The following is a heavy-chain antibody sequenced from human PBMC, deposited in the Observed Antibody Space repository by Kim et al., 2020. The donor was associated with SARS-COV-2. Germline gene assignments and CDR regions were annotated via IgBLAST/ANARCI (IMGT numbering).Heavy chain of an antibody. D-gene: IGHD1-26*01. Sequence: ASVKVSCKASGYTFTSYGISWVRQAPGQGLEWMGWISAYNGNTNYAQKLQGRVTMTTDTSTSTAYMELRSLRSDDTAVYYCARAPTLRGSGSYYPRWFDPWGQGTLVTVSS. V-gene: IGHV1-18*01. CDR2: ISAYNGNT. J-gene: IGHJ5*02. CDR1: GYTFTSYG. CDR3: ARAPTLRGSGSYYPRWFDP.